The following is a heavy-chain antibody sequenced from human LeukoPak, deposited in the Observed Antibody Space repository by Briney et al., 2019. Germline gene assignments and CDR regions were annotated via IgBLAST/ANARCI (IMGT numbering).Heavy chain of an antibody. CDR2: ISGSGGST. CDR1: GFTFSSYA. CDR3: ARDGYSGHAFDY. D-gene: IGHD5-12*01. V-gene: IGHV3-23*01. J-gene: IGHJ4*02. Sequence: GGSLRLSCAASGFTFSSYAMSWVRQAPGKGLEWVSAISGSGGSTYYADSVKGRFTISRDNAKNTLYLQMNSLRAEDTAVYYCARDGYSGHAFDYWGQETLVTVSS.